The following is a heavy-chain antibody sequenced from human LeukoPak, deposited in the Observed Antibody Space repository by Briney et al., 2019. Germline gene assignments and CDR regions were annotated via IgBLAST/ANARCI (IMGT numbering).Heavy chain of an antibody. V-gene: IGHV3-30*03. Sequence: GGSLRLSCAASGLSFGSYGMHWVRQAPDKWLEWVAVISHEGSNKYYADSVRGRFTISRDNSKNMVYLQMNSLRADDTAVYYCARTREQWQVLDYWGQGTLVTVSS. J-gene: IGHJ4*02. D-gene: IGHD6-19*01. CDR2: ISHEGSNK. CDR1: GLSFGSYG. CDR3: ARTREQWQVLDY.